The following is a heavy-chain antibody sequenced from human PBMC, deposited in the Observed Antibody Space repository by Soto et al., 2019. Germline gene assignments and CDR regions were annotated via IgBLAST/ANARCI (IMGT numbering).Heavy chain of an antibody. CDR1: GGSISSSSYY. V-gene: IGHV4-39*01. D-gene: IGHD2-15*01. Sequence: PSETLSLTCTVSGGSISSSSYYWGWIRQPPGKGLEWIGSIYYSGSTYYNPSLKSRVTISVDTSKNQFSLKLSSVTAADTAVYYCARGRRVYCSGGSCSSLYYSYYYYMDVWGKGTTVTVSS. CDR2: IYYSGST. J-gene: IGHJ6*03. CDR3: ARGRRVYCSGGSCSSLYYSYYYYMDV.